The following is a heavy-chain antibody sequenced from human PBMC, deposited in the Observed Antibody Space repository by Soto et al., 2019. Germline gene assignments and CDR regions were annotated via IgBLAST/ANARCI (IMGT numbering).Heavy chain of an antibody. CDR2: ITSDTKTI. Sequence: EVQLVESGGDLVQRGGSLRLSCVASGFTFSVYSMNWVRQAPGKGLEWFSYITSDTKTIKYADSVKGRFTISRDNDKNSVYLQMNSLRDEDTAVSYCARSVEGHFDYWGQGTVVTVSS. J-gene: IGHJ4*02. V-gene: IGHV3-48*02. CDR3: ARSVEGHFDY. CDR1: GFTFSVYS. D-gene: IGHD6-19*01.